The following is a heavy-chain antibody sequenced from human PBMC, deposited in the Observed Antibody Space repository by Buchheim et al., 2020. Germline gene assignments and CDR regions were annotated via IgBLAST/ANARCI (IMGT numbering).Heavy chain of an antibody. J-gene: IGHJ4*02. CDR1: GVSINTGTFH. D-gene: IGHD4-17*01. CDR3: ARDRGAHDFGPIDY. CDR2: VYYTGRA. Sequence: QVQLQESGPGLVKPSQTLSLTCTVSGVSINTGTFHWSWIRQHPGKGLEWIGYVYYTGRAYSNPSLKSRVSMSVHTSPTQFSLNLASVTAADTAVYYCARDRGAHDFGPIDYWGQGAL. V-gene: IGHV4-31*03.